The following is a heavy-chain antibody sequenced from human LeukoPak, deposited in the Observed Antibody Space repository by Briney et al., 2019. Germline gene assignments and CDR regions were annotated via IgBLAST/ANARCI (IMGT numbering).Heavy chain of an antibody. V-gene: IGHV1-2*02. Sequence: GASVTVSCKASGYTFTGYYMHWVRQAPGQGLEWMGWINPNSGGTNYAQKFQGRVTMTRDTSISTAYMELSRLRSDDTAVYYCASVYYDFWSGYYSDYGMDVWGQGTTVTVSS. CDR2: INPNSGGT. J-gene: IGHJ6*02. CDR3: ASVYYDFWSGYYSDYGMDV. CDR1: GYTFTGYY. D-gene: IGHD3-3*01.